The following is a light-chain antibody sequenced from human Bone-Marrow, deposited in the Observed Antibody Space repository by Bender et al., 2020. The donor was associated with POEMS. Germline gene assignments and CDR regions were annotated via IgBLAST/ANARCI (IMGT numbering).Light chain of an antibody. V-gene: IGLV1-44*01. CDR2: SNY. CDR3: SSFTSSSLYV. J-gene: IGLJ1*01. Sequence: QSVLTQPPSASGTPGQSVIISCSGTDSNFGGNNVNWYQHLPGTAPRLVVYSNYQRPSGVPARFSGSKSGNTASLTISGLQAEDEADYYCSSFTSSSLYVFGTGTKVTVL. CDR1: DSNFGGNN.